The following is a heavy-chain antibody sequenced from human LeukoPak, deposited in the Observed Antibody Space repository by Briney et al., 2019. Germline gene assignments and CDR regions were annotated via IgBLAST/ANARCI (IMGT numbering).Heavy chain of an antibody. CDR1: GGSISSSSYY. V-gene: IGHV4-39*01. Sequence: PSETLSLTCTVSGGSISSSSYYWGWIRQPPGKGLEWIGSIYYSGSTYYNPSLKSRVTISVDTSKNQFSLKLSSVTAADTAVYYCARLYRGLLFPEYFQHWGQGTLVTVSS. CDR2: IYYSGST. CDR3: ARLYRGLLFPEYFQH. J-gene: IGHJ1*01. D-gene: IGHD2-21*02.